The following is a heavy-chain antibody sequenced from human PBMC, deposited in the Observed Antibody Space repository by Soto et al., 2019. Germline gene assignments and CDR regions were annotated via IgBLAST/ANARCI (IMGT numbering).Heavy chain of an antibody. CDR3: AKDTFYFSSSGYSVFDS. Sequence: QVQLVESGGGVVQPGRSLRLSCAASGFTFNSYGIHWVRQAPGKGLEWVAVISHDGSKTNYADSVKGRFTISRDNSRDTVYLQMNGLRAEDTAVYYCAKDTFYFSSSGYSVFDSWGQGPLVTVSS. V-gene: IGHV3-30*18. CDR1: GFTFNSYG. J-gene: IGHJ4*02. CDR2: ISHDGSKT. D-gene: IGHD3-22*01.